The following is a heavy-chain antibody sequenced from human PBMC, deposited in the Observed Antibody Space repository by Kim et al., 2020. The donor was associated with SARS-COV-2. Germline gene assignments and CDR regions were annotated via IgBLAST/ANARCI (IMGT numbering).Heavy chain of an antibody. Sequence: SETLSLTCTVSGASLTSHYWSWIRQPAGKGLEWIGRLYNTGSTDFKPSLRSRVTMSLDESKNQLSLKLTSVTAADTAIYYCAKDGPYTRYSEPASFDSWGQGIAVTVSS. D-gene: IGHD1-1*01. V-gene: IGHV4-4*07. CDR1: GASLTSHY. CDR2: LYNTGST. CDR3: AKDGPYTRYSEPASFDS. J-gene: IGHJ4*02.